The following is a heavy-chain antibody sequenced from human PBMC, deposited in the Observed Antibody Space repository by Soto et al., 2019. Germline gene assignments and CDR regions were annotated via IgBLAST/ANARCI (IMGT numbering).Heavy chain of an antibody. CDR3: ARYVAWGYFDN. V-gene: IGHV4-61*08. CDR2: IYFSGDT. J-gene: IGHJ4*02. CDR1: AGSVNSGGYY. Sequence: QVQLQESGPGLVKPSETLSLTCNVSAGSVNSGGYYWSWIRQPPGKALEWIGYIYFSGDTSHNPSLKSRVAISLDTSKNRFSLKLSSVTAADTAIYYCARYVAWGYFDNWGQGTLVTVSS. D-gene: IGHD3-10*02.